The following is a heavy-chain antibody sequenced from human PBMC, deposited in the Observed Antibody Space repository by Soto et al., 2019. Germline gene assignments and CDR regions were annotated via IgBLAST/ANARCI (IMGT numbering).Heavy chain of an antibody. Sequence: QITLKESGPTLVKPTQTLTLTCTFSVFSLSTRAVGVGWIRQPPGKALEWLALIYWNDDKRYSPSLKNSLTITKDTSKNHVVLTMTNMDPVDTATYYCAHRHELGSFDIWGQGTKVTVSS. CDR3: AHRHELGSFDI. CDR1: VFSLSTRAVG. CDR2: IYWNDDK. V-gene: IGHV2-5*01. D-gene: IGHD1-26*01. J-gene: IGHJ3*02.